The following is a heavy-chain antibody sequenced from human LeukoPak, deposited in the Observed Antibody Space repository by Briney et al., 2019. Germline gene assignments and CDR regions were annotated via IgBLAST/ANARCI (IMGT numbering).Heavy chain of an antibody. CDR2: ISSSSSTI. CDR1: GFTFSSYS. Sequence: GGSLRLSCAASGFTFSSYSMLWVRQAPGKGLEWVSYISSSSSTIYYADSVKGRFTISRDNAKNSLYLQMNTLRAEDTAVYYCAWIGRTMTANYYHYYMHVWGKGTTVTVSS. D-gene: IGHD3-3*01. J-gene: IGHJ6*03. CDR3: AWIGRTMTANYYHYYMHV. V-gene: IGHV3-48*01.